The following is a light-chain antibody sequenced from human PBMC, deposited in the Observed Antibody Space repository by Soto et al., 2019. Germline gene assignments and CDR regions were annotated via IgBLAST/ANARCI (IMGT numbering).Light chain of an antibody. V-gene: IGKV3-15*01. CDR3: QQYNNLPPT. J-gene: IGKJ5*01. CDR1: QSVSGN. Sequence: EIVMTQSPATLSVSPGERATLSCRASQSVSGNLAWYQQKPGQAPRILIYGASTRATGIPARFSGSGSGTDYTLTISSLQSEDFALYYCQQYNNLPPTFGQGTRLEIK. CDR2: GAS.